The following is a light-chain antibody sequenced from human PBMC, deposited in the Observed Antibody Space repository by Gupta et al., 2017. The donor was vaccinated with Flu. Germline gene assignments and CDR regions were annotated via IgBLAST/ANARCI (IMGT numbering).Light chain of an antibody. J-gene: IGLJ2*01. Sequence: SYELTQPPSVSVSPGQTARITCSGDALPKSYTYWYQQKAGQAPVLVIYEDSKRPSGIPERFSGSSSGTMATLTIGGAQVEDEADYYCYSTDSSGNHVLFGGGTKLTVL. CDR3: YSTDSSGNHVL. V-gene: IGLV3-10*01. CDR2: EDS. CDR1: ALPKSY.